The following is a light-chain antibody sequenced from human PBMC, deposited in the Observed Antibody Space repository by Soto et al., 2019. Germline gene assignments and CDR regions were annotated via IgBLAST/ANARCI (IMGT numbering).Light chain of an antibody. CDR1: QSVTSSY. Sequence: EIVLTQSPGTLSLSPGERATLSCRASQSVTSSYLAWYQQKPGQAPRLLMYGTSSRATGIPDRFSGSGSGTDFTLTNTRLEPEDLVVYYCQHYADSWITFGQGTRLEI. J-gene: IGKJ5*01. CDR3: QHYADSWIT. V-gene: IGKV3-20*01. CDR2: GTS.